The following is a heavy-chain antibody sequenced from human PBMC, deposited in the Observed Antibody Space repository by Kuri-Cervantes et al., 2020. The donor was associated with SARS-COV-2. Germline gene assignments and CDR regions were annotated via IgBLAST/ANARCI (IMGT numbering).Heavy chain of an antibody. CDR1: GFTFSSYS. CDR3: ARIYSSGYFNWFDP. D-gene: IGHD3-22*01. J-gene: IGHJ5*02. CDR2: IYSGGST. Sequence: GESLKISCAASGFTFSSYSMNWVRQAPGKGLEWVSVIYSGGSTYYADSVKGRFTISRDNSKNTLYLQMNSLRAEDTAVYYCARIYSSGYFNWFDPWGQGTLVTVSS. V-gene: IGHV3-66*02.